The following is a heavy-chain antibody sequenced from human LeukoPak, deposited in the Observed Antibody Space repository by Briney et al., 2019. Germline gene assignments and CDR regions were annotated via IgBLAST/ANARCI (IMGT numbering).Heavy chain of an antibody. J-gene: IGHJ4*02. CDR1: GFTFDDYA. V-gene: IGHV3-9*01. D-gene: IGHD1-26*01. CDR2: ISWNSGSI. Sequence: GGSLRLSCAASGFTFDDYAMHWVRQAPGKGLEWVSGISWNSGSIGYADSVKGRFTISRDNAKNSLYLQMNSLRAEGTALYYCAPWDLNYIGYWGQGTLVTVSS. CDR3: APWDLNYIGY.